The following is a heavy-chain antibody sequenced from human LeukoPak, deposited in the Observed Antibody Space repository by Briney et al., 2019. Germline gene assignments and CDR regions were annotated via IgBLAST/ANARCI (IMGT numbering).Heavy chain of an antibody. Sequence: EASVKVSCKVSSYIFTNYGISWVRQAPGQGLEWMGWISAHNGNTNYAQKLQGRVTMTTDTSTSTAYMELRSLRSDDTAVFYCARDYYESSGYYDYWGQGTLVTVSS. CDR3: ARDYYESSGYYDY. V-gene: IGHV1-18*01. CDR2: ISAHNGNT. D-gene: IGHD3-22*01. CDR1: SYIFTNYG. J-gene: IGHJ4*02.